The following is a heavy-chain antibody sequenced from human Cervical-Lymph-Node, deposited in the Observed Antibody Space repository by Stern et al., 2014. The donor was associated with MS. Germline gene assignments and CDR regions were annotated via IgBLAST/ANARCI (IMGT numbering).Heavy chain of an antibody. J-gene: IGHJ4*02. CDR2: MGSRGDII. V-gene: IGHV3-11*01. CDR1: GFTFSAYY. D-gene: IGHD3-10*01. CDR3: VRADGSVDDY. Sequence: VQLVESGGGLVKPGESLRLSCKASGFTFSAYYMSWIRQAPGKGLEWISFMGSRGDIIYYADSVRGRFTISRDNAKSSLYLQLNSLRAEDTAVYYCVRADGSVDDYWGQGTLVTVSS.